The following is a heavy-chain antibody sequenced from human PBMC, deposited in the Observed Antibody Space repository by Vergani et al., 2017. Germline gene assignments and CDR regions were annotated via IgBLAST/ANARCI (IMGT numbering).Heavy chain of an antibody. D-gene: IGHD2-21*01. CDR3: VRVLHTSYILGAFDI. Sequence: QVQLQESGPGLVKPSQTLSLTCTVSGGSISSGSYYWSWIRQPAGKGLEWIGRIYASGSTNYNPSLKSRVTISVDTSKNQFSLKLSSVTAADTAVYYCVRVLHTSYILGAFDIWGQGTTVTFSS. V-gene: IGHV4-61*02. J-gene: IGHJ3*02. CDR2: IYASGST. CDR1: GGSISSGSYY.